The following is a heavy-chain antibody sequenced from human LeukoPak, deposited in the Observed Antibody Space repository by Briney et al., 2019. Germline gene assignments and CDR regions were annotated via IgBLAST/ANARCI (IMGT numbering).Heavy chain of an antibody. V-gene: IGHV3-21*01. J-gene: IGHJ4*02. CDR2: ISSSSYI. CDR1: GFTFSSYS. D-gene: IGHD3-3*01. CDR3: ARAHYDFWSGYFPPGY. Sequence: GGSLRLSCAASGFTFSSYSMNWVRQAPGKGLEWVSSISSSSYIYYADSVKGRFTISRDNAKNSLYLQMNSLRAEDTAVYYCARAHYDFWSGYFPPGYWGQGTLVTVSS.